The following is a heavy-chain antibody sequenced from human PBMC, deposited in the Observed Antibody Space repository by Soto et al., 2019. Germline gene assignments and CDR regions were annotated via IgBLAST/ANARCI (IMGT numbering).Heavy chain of an antibody. CDR2: IDNDGSGT. CDR3: GSVFEY. CDR1: GLTMSYYW. V-gene: IGHV3-74*01. Sequence: EVQLVESGGGLVQPGGSLRLSCAASGLTMSYYWMHWVRQVPGKGLEWVARIDNDGSGTSYADSVKGRFTISSDKAKNILDLQMNSLRAEDTAVYFCGSVFEYWGQGTLVTVSS. J-gene: IGHJ4*02.